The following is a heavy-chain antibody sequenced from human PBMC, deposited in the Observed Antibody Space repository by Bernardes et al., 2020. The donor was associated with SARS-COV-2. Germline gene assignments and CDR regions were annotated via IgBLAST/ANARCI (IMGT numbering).Heavy chain of an antibody. J-gene: IGHJ3*01. V-gene: IGHV3-43*01. CDR3: ATERQSLTVFGVGHDAFDF. Sequence: GGSLRLSCAASGFIFEDYTMHWVRRVPGKGLEWVSLASWDGSTRNYADSVKGRFIISRDSSRNTVHLQMDSLRKEDTALYYCATERQSLTVFGVGHDAFDFWSQGTMVTVSS. D-gene: IGHD3-3*01. CDR2: ASWDGSTR. CDR1: GFIFEDYT.